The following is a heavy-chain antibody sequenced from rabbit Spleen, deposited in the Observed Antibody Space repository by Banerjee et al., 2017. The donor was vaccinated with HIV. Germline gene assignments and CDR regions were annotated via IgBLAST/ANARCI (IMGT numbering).Heavy chain of an antibody. CDR1: GFDFSSSYW. Sequence: QEQLVESGGGLVQPEGSLTLTCKASGFDFSSSYWICWVRQAPGKGLEWIACIYAGSSSDFTYSASWAKGRFTISSASSTTVTLQMASLTAADTATYFCAREGDTDNHYIWGPGTLVTVS. J-gene: IGHJ2*01. CDR2: IYAGSSSDFT. CDR3: AREGDTDNHYI. D-gene: IGHD1-1*01. V-gene: IGHV1S45*01.